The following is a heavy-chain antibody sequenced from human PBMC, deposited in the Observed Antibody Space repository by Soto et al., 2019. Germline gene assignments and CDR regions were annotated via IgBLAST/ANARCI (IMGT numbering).Heavy chain of an antibody. D-gene: IGHD3-16*01. CDR3: ARHVFRGIMSSGPTPPDY. J-gene: IGHJ4*02. CDR2: IYYSGCT. CDR1: GGSISSSSYY. V-gene: IGHV4-39*01. Sequence: SETLSLTCTVSGGSISSSSYYWGWIRQPPGKGLEWIGSIYYSGCTYYNPSLKSRVTISVDTSKNQFSLKLSSVTAADTAVYYCARHVFRGIMSSGPTPPDYWGQGTLVTVSS.